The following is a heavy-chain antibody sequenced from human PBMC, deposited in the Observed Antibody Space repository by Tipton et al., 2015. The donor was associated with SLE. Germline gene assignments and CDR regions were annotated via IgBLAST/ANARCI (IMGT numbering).Heavy chain of an antibody. CDR2: INHSGST. D-gene: IGHD6-13*01. V-gene: IGHV4-39*07. J-gene: IGHJ4*02. CDR1: GGSISSSSYY. CDR3: ARPLAAAGPLSFDY. Sequence: TLSLTCTVSGGSISSSSYYWGWIRQPPGKGLEWIGEINHSGSTNYNPSLKSRVTISVDTSKNQFSLKLSSVTAADTAVYYCARPLAAAGPLSFDYWGQGTLVTVSS.